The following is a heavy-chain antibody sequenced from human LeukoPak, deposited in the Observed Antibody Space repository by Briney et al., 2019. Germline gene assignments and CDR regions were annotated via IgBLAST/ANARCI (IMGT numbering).Heavy chain of an antibody. V-gene: IGHV1-24*01. D-gene: IGHD1-26*01. CDR2: FDPEDGET. CDR1: GYTLTELS. Sequence: ASVKVSCKVSGYTLTELSKHWVRQAPGKGLEWMGGFDPEDGETIYAQKFQGRVTMTEDTSTDTAYMELSSLRSEDTAVYYCATVWELRGGLDYWGQGTLVTVSS. J-gene: IGHJ4*02. CDR3: ATVWELRGGLDY.